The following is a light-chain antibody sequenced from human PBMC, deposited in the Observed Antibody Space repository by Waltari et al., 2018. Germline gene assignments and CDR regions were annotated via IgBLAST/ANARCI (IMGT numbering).Light chain of an antibody. J-gene: IGKJ1*01. CDR2: EAS. Sequence: EIVLTQSPGTLSLSPGESATLSCRASQSISRYLVWYQQKPGQAPRLLIYEASRRATGIPDRFSGSGSGTDFSLTISRLEPEDFAVYYCQNYERLPATFGQGTKVEIK. CDR3: QNYERLPAT. V-gene: IGKV3-20*01. CDR1: QSISRY.